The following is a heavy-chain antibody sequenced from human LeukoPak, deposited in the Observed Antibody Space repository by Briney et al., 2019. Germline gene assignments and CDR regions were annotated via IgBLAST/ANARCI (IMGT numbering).Heavy chain of an antibody. Sequence: KTGGSLRLSCAASGFTFSSYSMNWVRQAPGKGLEWVSSISSSSSYIYYADSVKGRFTISRDNAKNSLYLQMNSLRAEDTAVYYCAKGIMRVPDYGDYDWDALDIWGQGTMVTVSS. CDR1: GFTFSSYS. J-gene: IGHJ3*02. D-gene: IGHD4-17*01. CDR3: AKGIMRVPDYGDYDWDALDI. V-gene: IGHV3-21*01. CDR2: ISSSSSYI.